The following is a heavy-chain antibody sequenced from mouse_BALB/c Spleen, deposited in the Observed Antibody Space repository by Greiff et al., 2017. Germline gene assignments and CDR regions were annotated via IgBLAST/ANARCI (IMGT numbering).Heavy chain of an antibody. V-gene: IGHV3-2*02. Sequence: EVKLQESGPGLVKPSQSLSLTCTVTGYSITSDYAWNWIRQFPGNKLEWMGYISYSGSTSYNPSLKSRISITRDTSKNQFFLQLNSVTTEDTATYYCARTYDGYYGYFDYWGQGTTLTVSS. CDR2: ISYSGST. CDR1: GYSITSDYA. CDR3: ARTYDGYYGYFDY. J-gene: IGHJ2*01. D-gene: IGHD2-3*01.